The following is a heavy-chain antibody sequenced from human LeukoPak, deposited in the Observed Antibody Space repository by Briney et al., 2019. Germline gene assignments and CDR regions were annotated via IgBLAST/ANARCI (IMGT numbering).Heavy chain of an antibody. V-gene: IGHV4-31*03. CDR1: GGSISSGTYS. CDR2: IYYSGST. J-gene: IGHJ3*02. Sequence: SQTLSLTCTVSGGSISSGTYSWSCIPQHPGNGLEWIGYIYYSGSTYYNPSLKSRVTISVDTSKNQFSLNLSSVTAADTAVYYCARTCSGGSCQTLDAFYIWGQGTMVTVSS. CDR3: ARTCSGGSCQTLDAFYI. D-gene: IGHD2-15*01.